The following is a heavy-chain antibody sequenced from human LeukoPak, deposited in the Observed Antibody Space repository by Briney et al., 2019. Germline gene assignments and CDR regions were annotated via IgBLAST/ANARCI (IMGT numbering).Heavy chain of an antibody. V-gene: IGHV3-66*01. J-gene: IGHJ4*02. CDR3: AGYGGNSF. CDR2: IYNGGTT. CDR1: GFTFSNFG. Sequence: GGSLRLSCAASGFTFSNFGMSWVRQAPGKGLECVSVIYNGGTTYYADSVKGRLTIFRDDSKNTVFLQMNSLRAEDTAMYYCAGYGGNSFWGQGTLVTVSS. D-gene: IGHD4-23*01.